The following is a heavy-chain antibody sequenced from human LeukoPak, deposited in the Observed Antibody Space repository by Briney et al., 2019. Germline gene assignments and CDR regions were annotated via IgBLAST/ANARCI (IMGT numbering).Heavy chain of an antibody. Sequence: GGSLRLSCAASGFTFSSYTMSWVRQAPGKGLKWVSTITTGGPNTYYADSVKGRFTVSRDDSKNTLYLQMNSLRAEDTAVYYCAKDGGLWVSAHWGDSWGRGTLVTVSS. D-gene: IGHD7-27*01. CDR2: ITTGGPNT. J-gene: IGHJ4*02. CDR1: GFTFSSYT. CDR3: AKDGGLWVSAHWGDS. V-gene: IGHV3-23*01.